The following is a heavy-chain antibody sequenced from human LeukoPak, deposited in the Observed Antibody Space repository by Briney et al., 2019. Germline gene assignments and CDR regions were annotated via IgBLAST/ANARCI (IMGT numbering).Heavy chain of an antibody. V-gene: IGHV3-23*01. CDR2: MSGSGGST. Sequence: PGGSLRLSCAASGFTFSSYAMSWVRQAPGKGLEWVSAMSGSGGSTYYADSVKGRFTISRDNSKNTLYLQMNSLRAEDTAVYYCAKDQSIRATYYYDSSGYYFGSATDYWGQGTLVTVSS. D-gene: IGHD3-22*01. CDR1: GFTFSSYA. J-gene: IGHJ4*02. CDR3: AKDQSIRATYYYDSSGYYFGSATDY.